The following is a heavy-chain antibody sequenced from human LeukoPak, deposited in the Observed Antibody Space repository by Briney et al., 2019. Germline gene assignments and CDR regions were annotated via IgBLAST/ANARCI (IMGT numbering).Heavy chain of an antibody. CDR2: ISSSSSYI. V-gene: IGHV3-21*01. CDR1: GFTFSSYS. J-gene: IGHJ6*03. CDR3: ARGASSGRYESLYYYYYYMDV. Sequence: GGSLRLSCAASGFTFSSYSMNWVRQAPGKGLEWVSSISSSSSYIYYADSVKGRFTISRDNAKNSLYLQMNSLRAEDTAVYYCARGASSGRYESLYYYYYYMDVWGKGTTVTVSS. D-gene: IGHD6-19*01.